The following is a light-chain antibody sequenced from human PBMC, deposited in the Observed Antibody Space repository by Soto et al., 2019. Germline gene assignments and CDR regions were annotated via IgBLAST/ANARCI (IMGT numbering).Light chain of an antibody. CDR1: QSVSSSY. J-gene: IGKJ1*01. V-gene: IGKV3D-7*01. CDR2: GAS. Sequence: PGERVTLSCGASQSVSSSYLTWYQQKPGQAPRLLIYGASTRATSIPARFSGSGSGTDFTLTISSLQPEDFAVYYCQQDYNLPPTFGQGTKVEIK. CDR3: QQDYNLPPT.